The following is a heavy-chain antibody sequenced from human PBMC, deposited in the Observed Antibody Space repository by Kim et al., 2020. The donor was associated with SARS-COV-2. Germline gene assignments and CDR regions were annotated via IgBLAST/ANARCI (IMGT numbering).Heavy chain of an antibody. Sequence: GGSLRLSCAASGFTFSDYYMSWIRQAPGKGLEWVSYISSSGSTIYYADSVKGRFTISRDNAKNSLYLQMNSLRAEDTAVYYCASFVIRYYYYYGMDVWGQGTTVTVSS. CDR2: ISSSGSTI. J-gene: IGHJ6*02. CDR3: ASFVIRYYYYYGMDV. CDR1: GFTFSDYY. V-gene: IGHV3-11*04. D-gene: IGHD3-10*01.